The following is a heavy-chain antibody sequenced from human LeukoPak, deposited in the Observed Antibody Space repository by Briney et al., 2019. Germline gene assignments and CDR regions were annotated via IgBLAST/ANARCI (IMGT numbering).Heavy chain of an antibody. Sequence: SETLSLTCTVSGGSISSSSYYWGWIRQPPGKGLEWIGSIYYSGSTYYNPSLKSRVTISVDTSKNQFSLKLSSVTAADTAVYYCAGPGDYYDSSGYYPFDIWGQGTMVTVSS. D-gene: IGHD3-22*01. CDR3: AGPGDYYDSSGYYPFDI. V-gene: IGHV4-39*07. CDR1: GGSISSSSYY. CDR2: IYYSGST. J-gene: IGHJ3*02.